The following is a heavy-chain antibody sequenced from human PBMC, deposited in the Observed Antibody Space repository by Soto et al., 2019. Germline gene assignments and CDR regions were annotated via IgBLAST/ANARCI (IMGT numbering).Heavy chain of an antibody. V-gene: IGHV1-3*01. Sequence: QVHLVQSGAEVKKPGASVKVSCNASGYSFTSYVIYWVRQAPGQRPEWVGGINAANGDTGYSQNFQGRATITRDTSATTTYMDLSSLRYEDTAVYYCAREQQLGGGAFDSWGQGTLVTVSS. CDR2: INAANGDT. D-gene: IGHD3-10*01. CDR3: AREQQLGGGAFDS. CDR1: GYSFTSYV. J-gene: IGHJ4*02.